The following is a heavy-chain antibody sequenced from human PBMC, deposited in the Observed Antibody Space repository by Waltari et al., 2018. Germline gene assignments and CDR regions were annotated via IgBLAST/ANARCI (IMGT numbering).Heavy chain of an antibody. CDR1: GFTFSSYG. CDR2: IRYDGSNK. V-gene: IGHV3-30*02. J-gene: IGHJ4*02. Sequence: QVQLVESGGGVVQPGGSLRLSCAASGFTFSSYGMPWVGQAPGKGLEWVAFIRYDGSNKYYADSVKGRFTISRDNSKNTLYLQMNSLRAEDTAVYYCAKGGGYYDSSGAYWGQGTLVTVSS. D-gene: IGHD3-22*01. CDR3: AKGGGYYDSSGAY.